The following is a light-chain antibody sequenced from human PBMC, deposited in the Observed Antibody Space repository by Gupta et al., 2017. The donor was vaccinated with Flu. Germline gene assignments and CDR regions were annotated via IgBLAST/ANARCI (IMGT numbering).Light chain of an antibody. CDR2: AAS. CDR1: QSISSY. Sequence: DIQMTQSPSSLSASVGDRVTITCRASQSISSYLNWYQQKPGKAPKLLIYAASRLQSGVPSRFSGSGSGTDFTLTISSMQPEDFATYNCQQSYSTSWTFGQGTKVEIK. J-gene: IGKJ1*01. V-gene: IGKV1-39*01. CDR3: QQSYSTSWT.